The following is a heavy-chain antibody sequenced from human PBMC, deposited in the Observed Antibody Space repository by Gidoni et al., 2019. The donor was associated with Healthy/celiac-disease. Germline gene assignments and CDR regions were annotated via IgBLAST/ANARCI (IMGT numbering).Heavy chain of an antibody. Sequence: QVQLQPWGAGLLKPSETLSLTCAVYGGSFSGYYWSWIRQPPGKGLEWIGEINHSGSTNYNPSLKSRVTISVDTSKNQFSLNLSSVTAADTAVYYCARGDYSSGWYTLDYWGQGTLVTVSS. CDR3: ARGDYSSGWYTLDY. CDR2: INHSGST. D-gene: IGHD6-19*01. CDR1: GGSFSGYY. V-gene: IGHV4-34*01. J-gene: IGHJ4*02.